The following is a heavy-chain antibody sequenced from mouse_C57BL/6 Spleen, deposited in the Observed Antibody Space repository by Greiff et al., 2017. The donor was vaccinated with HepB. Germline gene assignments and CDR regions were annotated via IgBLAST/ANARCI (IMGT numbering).Heavy chain of an antibody. D-gene: IGHD1-1*01. CDR1: GYTFTSYW. CDR3: ARGLPYYYGSSPFDY. Sequence: VQLQQPGAELVRPGSSVKLSCKASGYTFTSYWMHWVKQRPIQGLEWIGNIDPSDSETHYNQKFKDKATLTVDKSSSTAYMQLSSLTSEDSAVYYCARGLPYYYGSSPFDYWGQGTTLTVSS. V-gene: IGHV1-52*01. J-gene: IGHJ2*01. CDR2: IDPSDSET.